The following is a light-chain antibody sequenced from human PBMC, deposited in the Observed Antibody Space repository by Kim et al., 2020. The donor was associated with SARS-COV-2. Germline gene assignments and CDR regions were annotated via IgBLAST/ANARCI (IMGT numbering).Light chain of an antibody. J-gene: IGKJ4*01. V-gene: IGKV3-15*01. CDR1: QSISTK. CDR3: QQYNGWPLT. CDR2: GVS. Sequence: VSPGERATLSCRATQSISTKVAWYQQKPGQAPRLLMYGVSTRATGIPARFSGSGSGTEFTLTISSLQSEDSAVYYCQQYNGWPLTFGGGTKVDIK.